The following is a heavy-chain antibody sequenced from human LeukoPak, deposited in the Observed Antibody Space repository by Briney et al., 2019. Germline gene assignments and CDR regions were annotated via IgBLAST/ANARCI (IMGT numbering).Heavy chain of an antibody. D-gene: IGHD4-23*01. J-gene: IGHJ2*01. CDR1: GFTFSSYG. CDR3: ARDPRAYYGGNSYWYFDL. CDR2: IWYDGSNK. V-gene: IGHV3-33*01. Sequence: QPGGSLRLSCAASGFTFSSYGMHWVRQAPGKGLEWVAVIWYDGSNKYYADSVKGRFTISRDNSKNTLYLQMNSLRAEDTAVYYCARDPRAYYGGNSYWYFDLWGRGTLVTVSS.